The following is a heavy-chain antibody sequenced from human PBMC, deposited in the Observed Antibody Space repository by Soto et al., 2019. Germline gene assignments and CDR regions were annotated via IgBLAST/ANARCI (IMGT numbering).Heavy chain of an antibody. CDR2: IYYSGST. Sequence: QLQLQESGPGLVKPSETLSLTCTVSGGSISSSSYYWGWIRQHPGKGLEWIGSIYYSGSTYYNPSLKSRVTISVDTSKNQFSLKLSSVTAADTAVYYCARPPLRRYNWNDKHRAYYMDVWGKGTTVTVSS. V-gene: IGHV4-39*01. CDR1: GGSISSSSYY. CDR3: ARPPLRRYNWNDKHRAYYMDV. J-gene: IGHJ6*03. D-gene: IGHD1-20*01.